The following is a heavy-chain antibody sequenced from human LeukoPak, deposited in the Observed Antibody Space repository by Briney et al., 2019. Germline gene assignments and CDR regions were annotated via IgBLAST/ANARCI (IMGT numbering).Heavy chain of an antibody. J-gene: IGHJ4*02. CDR2: IYYSGST. CDR1: GGSISSYY. Sequence: SETLSLTCTVSGGSISSYYWSWIRQPPGKGLEWIGYIYYSGSTNYNPSLKSRVTISVDTSKNQFSLKLSSVTAADTAVYYCARHYEIKNRYYFDYWGQGTLVTVPS. CDR3: ARHYEIKNRYYFDY. V-gene: IGHV4-59*01. D-gene: IGHD3-9*01.